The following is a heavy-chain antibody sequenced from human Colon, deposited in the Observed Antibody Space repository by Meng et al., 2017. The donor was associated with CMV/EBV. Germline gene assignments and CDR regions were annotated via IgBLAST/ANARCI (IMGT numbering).Heavy chain of an antibody. CDR2: IIPIFGTA. Sequence: SVKVSCKASGYTFTGYYMHWVRQAPGQGLEWMGGIIPIFGTANYAQKFQGRVTITTDESTSTAYMELSSLRSEDTAVYYCARVGSGSLRGAFDIWGQGTMVTVSS. D-gene: IGHD1-26*01. CDR3: ARVGSGSLRGAFDI. V-gene: IGHV1-69*05. CDR1: GYTFTGYY. J-gene: IGHJ3*02.